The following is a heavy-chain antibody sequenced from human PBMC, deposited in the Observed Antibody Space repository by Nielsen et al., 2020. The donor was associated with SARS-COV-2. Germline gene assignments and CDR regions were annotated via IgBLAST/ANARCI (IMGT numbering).Heavy chain of an antibody. CDR2: ISSSGRTI. V-gene: IGHV3-48*03. J-gene: IGHJ6*02. D-gene: IGHD3-10*01. Sequence: WIRQPPGKGLEWVSYISSSGRTIYYADSVKGRFTISRDNAKNSLYLQMNSLRAEDTAVYYCARGSMVRGVTDYYYYGMDVWGQGTTVTVSS. CDR3: ARGSMVRGVTDYYYYGMDV.